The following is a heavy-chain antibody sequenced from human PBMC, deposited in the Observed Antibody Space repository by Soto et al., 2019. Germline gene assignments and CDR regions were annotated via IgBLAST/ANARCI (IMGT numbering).Heavy chain of an antibody. V-gene: IGHV4-34*01. Sequence: SETLSLTCAVYGGSFSGYYWSWIRQPPGKGLEWIGEINHSGSTNYNPSLKSRVTISVDTSKNQFSLKLSSVTAADTAVYYCARGLGTKQFYYYGSGPLLYWGQGTLVT. CDR1: GGSFSGYY. J-gene: IGHJ4*02. CDR3: ARGLGTKQFYYYGSGPLLY. D-gene: IGHD3-10*01. CDR2: INHSGST.